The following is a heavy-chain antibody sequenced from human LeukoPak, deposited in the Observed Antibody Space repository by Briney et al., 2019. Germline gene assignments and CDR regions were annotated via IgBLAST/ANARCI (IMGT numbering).Heavy chain of an antibody. CDR3: ARDYCSSTSCLFDY. V-gene: IGHV1-2*06. Sequence: ASVKVSCKASGYTFIRYHMHWVRQAPGQGLEWMGRINPNSGDTNYAQKFQGRVTMTRDTSISTAYMELSRLRSDDTAVFYCARDYCSSTSCLFDYWGQGTLVTVSS. CDR2: INPNSGDT. J-gene: IGHJ4*02. D-gene: IGHD2-2*01. CDR1: GYTFIRYH.